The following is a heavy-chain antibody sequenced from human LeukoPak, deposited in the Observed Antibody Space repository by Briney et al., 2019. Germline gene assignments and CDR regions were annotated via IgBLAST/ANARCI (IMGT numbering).Heavy chain of an antibody. CDR1: GFTFRSYS. CDR2: ISSSSSYI. V-gene: IGHV3-21*01. Sequence: GGSLRLSCAVSGFTFRSYSMNWVRQAPGKGLEWVSSISSSSSYIYYADSVKGRFTISRDNAKNSLYPQMNSLRAEDTAVYYCARALCIWGGDCHYFDYWGQGTLVTVSS. J-gene: IGHJ4*02. D-gene: IGHD2-21*01. CDR3: ARALCIWGGDCHYFDY.